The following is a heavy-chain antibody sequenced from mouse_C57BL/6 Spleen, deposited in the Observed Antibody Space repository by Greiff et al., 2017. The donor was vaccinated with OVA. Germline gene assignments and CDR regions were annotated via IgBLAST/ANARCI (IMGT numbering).Heavy chain of an antibody. CDR2: IYPGDGDT. CDR1: GYAFSSSW. J-gene: IGHJ4*01. Sequence: QVQLQQPGAELVKPGASVKMSCKASGYAFSSSWMNWVKQRPGKGLEWIGRIYPGDGDTNYNGKFKGKATLTADKSSSTAYMQLSSLTSEDSAVYFCARDPNYYGSSYYAMDYWGQGTSVTVSS. V-gene: IGHV1-82*01. CDR3: ARDPNYYGSSYYAMDY. D-gene: IGHD1-1*01.